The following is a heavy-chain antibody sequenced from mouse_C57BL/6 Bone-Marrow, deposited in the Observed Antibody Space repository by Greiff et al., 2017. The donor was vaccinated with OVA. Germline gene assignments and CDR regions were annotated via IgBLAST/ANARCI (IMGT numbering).Heavy chain of an antibody. D-gene: IGHD3-2*02. V-gene: IGHV1-39*01. CDR3: AREAGVWYFDV. CDR1: GYSFTDYK. CDR2: INHNYGPP. J-gene: IGHJ1*03. Sequence: VQLKESGPELVKPGASVKISCKASGYSFTDYKMNWVKQSNGKSLEWIGVINHNYGPPSYNQKFKGNATLTVDKSSSTAYMQLNSLTSEDSAVYYWAREAGVWYFDVWGTGTTVTVSS.